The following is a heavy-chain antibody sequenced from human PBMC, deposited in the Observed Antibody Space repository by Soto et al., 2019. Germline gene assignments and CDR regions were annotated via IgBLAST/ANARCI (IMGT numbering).Heavy chain of an antibody. D-gene: IGHD3-22*01. CDR3: ARSGKWFLSY. Sequence: PSETLSLTCTFSGGSMNFYYWSWLRQPPGKGLEWIGHIFYSGKTFYNPSLKSRVTISVDTSKNQFSLKLSSVTAADTAVDYCARSGKWFLSYWGQGTLVTVSS. CDR2: IFYSGKT. V-gene: IGHV4-59*13. J-gene: IGHJ4*02. CDR1: GGSMNFYY.